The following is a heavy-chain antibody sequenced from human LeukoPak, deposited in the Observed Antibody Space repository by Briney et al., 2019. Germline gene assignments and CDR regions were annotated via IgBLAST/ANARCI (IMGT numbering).Heavy chain of an antibody. CDR1: GGSISPYY. CDR3: ARIAPYKYGYVDS. Sequence: SETLSLTCTVSGGSISPYYRSWIRQPPGKGLEWVGYIYYIGNTNYNLTLKSRVTISLDTSKNQFSLKLSSVTAADTAVYYCARIAPYKYGYVDSWGQGTLVTVSS. D-gene: IGHD5-18*01. CDR2: IYYIGNT. V-gene: IGHV4-59*01. J-gene: IGHJ4*02.